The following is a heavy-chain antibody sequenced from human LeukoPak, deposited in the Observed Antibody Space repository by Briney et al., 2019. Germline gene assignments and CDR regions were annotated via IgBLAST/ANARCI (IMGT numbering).Heavy chain of an antibody. CDR1: GFTFSSYG. D-gene: IGHD1-26*01. CDR3: AKDRVIVGATGGLAY. V-gene: IGHV3-30*02. Sequence: PGGSLRLSCAASGFTFSSYGMHWVRQAPGKGLEWVAFIRYDGSNKYYADSVKGRFTISRDNSKNTLYLQMNSLRAEDTAVYYCAKDRVIVGATGGLAYWGQGTLVTVSS. J-gene: IGHJ4*02. CDR2: IRYDGSNK.